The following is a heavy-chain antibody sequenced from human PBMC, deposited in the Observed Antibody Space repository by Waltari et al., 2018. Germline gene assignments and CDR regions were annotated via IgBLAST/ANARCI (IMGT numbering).Heavy chain of an antibody. D-gene: IGHD2-2*01. CDR3: ARDRCNSTSCLSRGAFDI. CDR1: GGSISSYY. V-gene: IGHV4-4*07. CDR2: IYASGST. J-gene: IGHJ3*02. Sequence: QVQLHESGPGLVKPSETLSLTCTVSGGSISSYYWRWVRQPAWKGLEWIGRIYASGSTNYNPSLRSRVTMSVDTSKNHFSLRLTSVTAADTAVYYCARDRCNSTSCLSRGAFDIWGQGTMVTVSS.